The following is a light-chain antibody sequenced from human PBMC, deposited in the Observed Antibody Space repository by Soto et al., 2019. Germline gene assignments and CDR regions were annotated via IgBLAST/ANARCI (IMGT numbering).Light chain of an antibody. CDR2: GAS. J-gene: IGKJ1*01. V-gene: IGKV3-20*01. CDR3: QQYETSPRT. Sequence: EIVLTQSPGTLSLSPGDRATLSCRASQSVSSRNLAWYQQKPGQAPGLLIYGASSRATGIPDRFSGSGSGTDFTLTISRLEPEDFAVYYCQQYETSPRTFGQGTKVEIK. CDR1: QSVSSRN.